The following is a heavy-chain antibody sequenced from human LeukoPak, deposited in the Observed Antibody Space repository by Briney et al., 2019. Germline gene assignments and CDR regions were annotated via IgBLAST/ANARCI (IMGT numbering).Heavy chain of an antibody. Sequence: SETLSLTCTVSGGSISNFYWGWIRQPAGKGLEWIGRIHIRGSTDYGPSLKSRVSMSVDTSKNQFFLRLRSVTAADTAVYYCVRDGTGDSSGWHLWGQGTLVTVSS. V-gene: IGHV4-4*07. CDR1: GGSISNFY. D-gene: IGHD6-19*01. CDR2: IHIRGST. CDR3: VRDGTGDSSGWHL. J-gene: IGHJ4*02.